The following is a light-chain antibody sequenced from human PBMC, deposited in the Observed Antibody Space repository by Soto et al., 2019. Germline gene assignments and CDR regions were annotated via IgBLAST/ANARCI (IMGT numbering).Light chain of an antibody. J-gene: IGKJ5*01. CDR3: HQYVISPPVT. CDR2: GAS. V-gene: IGKV3-20*01. CDR1: QSVSSSY. Sequence: EIVLTQSPGTLSLSPGERATLSCRASQSVSSSYLAWYQQKPGQAPRLLIYGASNRATGIPDRFSGSGSGTDFTLTISRLEPEDFAMYYCHQYVISPPVTFGQGTRLEIK.